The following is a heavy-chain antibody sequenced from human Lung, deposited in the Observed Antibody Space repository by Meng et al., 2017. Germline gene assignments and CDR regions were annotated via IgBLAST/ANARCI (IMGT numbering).Heavy chain of an antibody. CDR3: ARGSYCGGDCYFLFDY. J-gene: IGHJ4*02. CDR1: GGTFSSYA. V-gene: IGHV1-69*10. Sequence: QVQLVQSGAEGKKPGAAVKVAGKAAGGTFSSYAISWVRQAPGQGLEWMGGIIPILGIANYAQKFQGRVTITADKSTSTAYMELSSLRSEDTAVYYCARGSYCGGDCYFLFDYWGQGTLVTVSS. D-gene: IGHD2-21*02. CDR2: IIPILGIA.